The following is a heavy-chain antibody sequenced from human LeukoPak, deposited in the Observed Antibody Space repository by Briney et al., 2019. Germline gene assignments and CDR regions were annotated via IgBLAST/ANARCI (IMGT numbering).Heavy chain of an antibody. CDR3: ARTCSSGSCYMVH. J-gene: IGHJ4*02. V-gene: IGHV1-18*01. CDR2: ISVYNGNT. CDR1: RYTLANFG. D-gene: IGHD2-15*01. Sequence: GASVKVSCKPSRYTLANFGITWVRQAPGHGLKSMGWISVYNGNTNYAQNLQGRVTLTTDTSTSTAYLELRSLRSDDTALYYCARTCSSGSCYMVHWGQGTLVTVSS.